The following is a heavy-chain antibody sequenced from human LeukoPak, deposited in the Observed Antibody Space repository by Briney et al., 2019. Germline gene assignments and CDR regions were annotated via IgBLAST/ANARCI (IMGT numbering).Heavy chain of an antibody. Sequence: SVKVSCKASGGTFSSYAISWVRQAPGQGLEWMGGIIPIFGTANYAQKFLGRVTITTDESTSTAYMELSSLRSEDTAVHYCARGLVGAADYWGQGTLVTVSS. V-gene: IGHV1-69*05. J-gene: IGHJ4*02. CDR3: ARGLVGAADY. CDR1: GGTFSSYA. D-gene: IGHD1-26*01. CDR2: IIPIFGTA.